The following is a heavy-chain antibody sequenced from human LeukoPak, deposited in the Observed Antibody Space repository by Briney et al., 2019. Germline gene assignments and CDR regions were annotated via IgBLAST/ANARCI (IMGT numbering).Heavy chain of an antibody. J-gene: IGHJ4*02. CDR2: IYTSGST. CDR3: ARDVVAARGSFDY. D-gene: IGHD2-2*01. CDR1: GDSISGFY. Sequence: SKTLSLTCTVSGDSISGFYWSWIRQAAGKGLEGIGHIYTSGSTNYNPSLKSRVTMSVDMSKNQFSLKLRSVTAADTAVYYCARDVVAARGSFDYWGQGTLVTVSS. V-gene: IGHV4-4*07.